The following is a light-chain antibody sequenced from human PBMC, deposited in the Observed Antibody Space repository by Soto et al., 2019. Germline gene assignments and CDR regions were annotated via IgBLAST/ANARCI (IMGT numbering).Light chain of an antibody. V-gene: IGKV3-20*01. Sequence: EIVLTQSPGTLSVSPGERVTLSCRASHFIRSDHLAWYQHIPGQAPRLLIFGASSRADGIPERFSGSGSGTDFTLTISTVLRDDFAVYYCQHYGSSPGLTFGPGTKVDIK. CDR3: QHYGSSPGLT. J-gene: IGKJ3*01. CDR2: GAS. CDR1: HFIRSDH.